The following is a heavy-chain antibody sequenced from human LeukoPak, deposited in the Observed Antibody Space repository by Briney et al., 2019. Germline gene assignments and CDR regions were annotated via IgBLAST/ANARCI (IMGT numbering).Heavy chain of an antibody. CDR3: ARGGGTWGASDAFDI. CDR1: GFTFDDYA. Sequence: PGRSLRLSCAASGFTFDDYAMHWVRQAPGKGLVWVSRINSDGSSTRYADSVKGRFTISRDNAKNTLYLQMNSLRAEDTAVYYCARGGGTWGASDAFDIWGQGTMVTVSS. V-gene: IGHV3-74*01. J-gene: IGHJ3*02. CDR2: INSDGSST. D-gene: IGHD1-26*01.